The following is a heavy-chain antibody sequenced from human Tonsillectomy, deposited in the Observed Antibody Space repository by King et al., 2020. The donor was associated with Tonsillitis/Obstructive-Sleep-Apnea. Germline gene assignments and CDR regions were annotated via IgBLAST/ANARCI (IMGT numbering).Heavy chain of an antibody. J-gene: IGHJ6*03. D-gene: IGHD4-11*01. CDR2: SNPNSGGT. V-gene: IGHV1-2*04. Sequence: VQLVESGAEVKKPGASVKVSCKASGYTFTGYYMHWVRQAPGQGLEWMGWSNPNSGGTNDAQKFQGWFTMTRETSISTDYMGLSRLRSDDTAVYYCAGDFHSNYVPYYYMDVWGKGTTVTVSS. CDR1: GYTFTGYY. CDR3: AGDFHSNYVPYYYMDV.